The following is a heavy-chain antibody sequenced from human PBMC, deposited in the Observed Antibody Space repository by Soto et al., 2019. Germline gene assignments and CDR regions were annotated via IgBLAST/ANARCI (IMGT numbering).Heavy chain of an antibody. CDR3: ARVKPDYYDSSGYYLRWFDP. D-gene: IGHD3-22*01. J-gene: IGHJ5*02. CDR2: IIPIFGTA. V-gene: IGHV1-69*13. CDR1: GGTFSSYA. Sequence: SVKVSCKASGGTFSSYAISWVRQAPGQGLEWMGGIIPIFGTANYAQKFQGRVTITADESTSTAYMELSSLRSEDTAVYYCARVKPDYYDSSGYYLRWFDPWGQGTLVTVSS.